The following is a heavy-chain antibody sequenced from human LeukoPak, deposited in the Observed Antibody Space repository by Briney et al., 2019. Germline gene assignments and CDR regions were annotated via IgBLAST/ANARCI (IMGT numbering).Heavy chain of an antibody. CDR3: TKDYSSGYFNWFDP. Sequence: PGSSLRLSCAGSGFRFGVYAMLWVRQARGKGLEWFSGISWNSDDIAYADSVKGRFTISRDNAKNSLFLQMNSLRIEDTALYYCTKDYSSGYFNWFDPWGQGTLVTVSS. V-gene: IGHV3-9*01. J-gene: IGHJ5*02. CDR2: ISWNSDDI. CDR1: GFRFGVYA. D-gene: IGHD3-22*01.